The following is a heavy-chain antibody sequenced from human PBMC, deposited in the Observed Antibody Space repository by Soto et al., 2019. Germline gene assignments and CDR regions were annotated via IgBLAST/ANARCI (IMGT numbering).Heavy chain of an antibody. Sequence: QVQLVQSGAEVKKPGSSVKVSCKASGGTFSSYAISWVRQAPGQGLEWMGGIIPIFGTANYAQKFQGRVTITADESTSTAYMELSSLRSEDTAVYYCARDIGAVRAPNSHENWFDPWGQGTLVTVSS. CDR2: IIPIFGTA. V-gene: IGHV1-69*01. CDR1: GGTFSSYA. J-gene: IGHJ5*02. CDR3: ARDIGAVRAPNSHENWFDP. D-gene: IGHD3-16*01.